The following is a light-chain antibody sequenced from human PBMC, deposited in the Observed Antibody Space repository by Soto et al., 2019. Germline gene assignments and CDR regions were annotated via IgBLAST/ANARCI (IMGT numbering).Light chain of an antibody. V-gene: IGLV1-40*01. CDR1: SSNIGAGYD. Sequence: QSVLTQPPSVSGAPGQRVTISCTGSSSNIGAGYDVHWYQQLPGTAPKLLIYGNSNRPSGVPDRFSGPKSGTSASLAITGLQAEDEAEYYCQSYDSSLDVVFGGGAKLTVL. CDR2: GNS. J-gene: IGLJ2*01. CDR3: QSYDSSLDVV.